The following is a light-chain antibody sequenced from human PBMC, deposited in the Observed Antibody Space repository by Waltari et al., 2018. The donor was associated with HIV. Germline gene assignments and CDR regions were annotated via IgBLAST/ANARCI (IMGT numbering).Light chain of an antibody. Sequence: NFMLTQPHSVSESPRKTLTISCTRSSGDIARNYVQWYQHRPGSSPATVIYGDNERPSELPDRFSGSIDSSSNSASLTICGLKTDYEADYYCQSYDSSKNVVFGGGTKLTVL. J-gene: IGLJ2*01. CDR1: SGDIARNY. CDR2: GDN. V-gene: IGLV6-57*01. CDR3: QSYDSSKNVV.